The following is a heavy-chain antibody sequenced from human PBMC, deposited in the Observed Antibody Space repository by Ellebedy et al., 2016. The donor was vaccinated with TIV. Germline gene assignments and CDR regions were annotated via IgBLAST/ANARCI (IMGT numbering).Heavy chain of an antibody. D-gene: IGHD2-2*01. J-gene: IGHJ6*02. CDR3: AGPAAMGRYYYYGMDV. CDR2: ISGSGGST. CDR1: GFTFSSYA. Sequence: GESLKISXAASGFTFSSYAMSWVRQAPGKGLEWVSAISGSGGSTYYADSVKGRFTISRDNSKNTLYLQMNSLRAEDTAVYYCAGPAAMGRYYYYGMDVWGQGTTVTVSS. V-gene: IGHV3-23*01.